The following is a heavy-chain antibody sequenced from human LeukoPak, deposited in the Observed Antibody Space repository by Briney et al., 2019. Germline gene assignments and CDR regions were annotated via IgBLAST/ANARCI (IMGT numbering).Heavy chain of an antibody. CDR1: GLTFSSYA. CDR3: ARGAGDYYNSSGYDAFNI. V-gene: IGHV3-30-3*01. CDR2: ISYDGSNK. Sequence: PGRSLRLSCAASGLTFSSYAMHWVRQAPGKGLEWVAVISYDGSNKYYADSVKGRFTISRDNSKNTLYLQMNSLRAEDTAVYYCARGAGDYYNSSGYDAFNIWGQGTMVTVSS. J-gene: IGHJ3*02. D-gene: IGHD3-22*01.